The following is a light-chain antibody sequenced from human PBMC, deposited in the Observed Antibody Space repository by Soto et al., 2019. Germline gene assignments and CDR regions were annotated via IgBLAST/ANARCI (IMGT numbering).Light chain of an antibody. J-gene: IGKJ4*01. V-gene: IGKV1-5*03. CDR1: QSFSSW. CDR3: QHYNSDSLT. Sequence: DSQMTQSPSTLSASVGDRVTITCRSSQSFSSWLAWYQQKPGKAPRLLIYKASSLESGIPSRFSGSGSGPEFTLTISSLQPDDFATYYCQHYNSDSLTFGGGTKVDIK. CDR2: KAS.